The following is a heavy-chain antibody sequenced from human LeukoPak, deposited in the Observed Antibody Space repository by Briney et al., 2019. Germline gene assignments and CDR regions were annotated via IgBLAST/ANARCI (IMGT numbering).Heavy chain of an antibody. V-gene: IGHV3-23*01. CDR3: AKENYDYYDSSGYYFDY. J-gene: IGHJ4*02. CDR2: ISGSGGST. D-gene: IGHD3-22*01. Sequence: GGSLRLSCAASGFTFSRYAMNWVRQAPGKGLEWVSAISGSGGSTYYADSVKGRFTISRDNSKNTLYLQMNSLRAEDTAVYYCAKENYDYYDSSGYYFDYWGQGTLVTVSS. CDR1: GFTFSRYA.